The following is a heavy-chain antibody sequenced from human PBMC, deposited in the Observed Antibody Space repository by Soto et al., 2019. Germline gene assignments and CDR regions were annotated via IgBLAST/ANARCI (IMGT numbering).Heavy chain of an antibody. D-gene: IGHD4-17*01. CDR1: GGSISSGGYS. J-gene: IGHJ4*02. CDR2: IYHSGST. V-gene: IGHV4-30-2*01. CDR3: ARIRYDYGDYESHTTEFDY. Sequence: SETLSLTCAVSGGSISSGGYSWSWIRQPPGKGLEWIGYIYHSGSTYYNPSLKSRVTISVDRSKNQFSLKLSSVTAADTAVYYCARIRYDYGDYESHTTEFDYWGQGTLVTVSS.